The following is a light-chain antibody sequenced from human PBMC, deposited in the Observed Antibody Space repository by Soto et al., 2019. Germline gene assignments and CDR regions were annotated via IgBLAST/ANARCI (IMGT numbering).Light chain of an antibody. CDR2: GAS. V-gene: IGKV3-20*01. CDR1: QSVSNNY. J-gene: IGKJ2*01. Sequence: ESALTQSPGTLSLSPGEGATLSCRASQSVSNNYLAWYQQKPGQPPRLLIYGASSRATGIPARFSGSGSGTDFTLTISRLETEDFAVYYCQQYGGSPLYTFGQGTKLEIK. CDR3: QQYGGSPLYT.